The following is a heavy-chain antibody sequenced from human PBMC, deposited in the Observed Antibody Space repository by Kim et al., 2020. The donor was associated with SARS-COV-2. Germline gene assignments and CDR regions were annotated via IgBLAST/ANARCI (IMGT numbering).Heavy chain of an antibody. D-gene: IGHD4-4*01. CDR1: GAPISGYY. V-gene: IGHV4-59*13. CDR3: AGWDYSXSAGXXF. CDR2: FYRSGST. J-gene: IGHJ4*02. Sequence: SETLSLTCTVSGAPISGYYWIWIRQPPGKGLEWIGTFYRSGSTSSNPSLKSRVTXPADTXRHQFXLQLTSVTAADTALXYCAGWDYSXSAGXXFWGXXTLVXVSS.